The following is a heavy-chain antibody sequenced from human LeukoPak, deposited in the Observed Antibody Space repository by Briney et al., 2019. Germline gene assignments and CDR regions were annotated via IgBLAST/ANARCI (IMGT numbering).Heavy chain of an antibody. J-gene: IGHJ4*02. D-gene: IGHD3-22*01. CDR1: GYSFGNHW. Sequence: PGESLKISCKGSGYSFGNHWIGWVRQMPGKGLEWMGIIYPGDSDTRYSPSLQGQVAISADKSITTAYLLWSSLKSSDTAMYYCARHSSSSGYYYFDSWGQGTLVTVSS. CDR2: IYPGDSDT. V-gene: IGHV5-51*01. CDR3: ARHSSSSGYYYFDS.